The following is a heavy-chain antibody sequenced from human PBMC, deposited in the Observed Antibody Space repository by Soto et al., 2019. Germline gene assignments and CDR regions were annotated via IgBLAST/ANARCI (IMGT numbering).Heavy chain of an antibody. V-gene: IGHV4-31*03. Sequence: SETLSLTCTVSGGSISSGGYYWSWIRQHPGKGLEWIGYIYYTGSAYYNPSLKSRVTMSVDTSKNQFSLKVTSDCASGGSSNWFDPWGQGTLVTVSS. CDR1: GGSISSGGYY. D-gene: IGHD1-26*01. CDR2: IYYTGSA. J-gene: IGHJ5*02. CDR3: FDP.